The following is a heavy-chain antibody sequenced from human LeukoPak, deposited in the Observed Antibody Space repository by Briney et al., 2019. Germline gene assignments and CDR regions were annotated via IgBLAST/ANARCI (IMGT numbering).Heavy chain of an antibody. J-gene: IGHJ2*01. D-gene: IGHD6-19*01. V-gene: IGHV4-34*01. CDR1: GGSFSGYY. CDR3: ARDRSGWSYWYFDL. CDR2: INHSGST. Sequence: SETLSLTCAVYGGSFSGYYWSWIRQPPGKGLEWIGEINHSGSTNYNPSLKSRVTISVDTSKNQFSLKLSSVTAADTAVYYCARDRSGWSYWYFDLWGRGTLVTVSS.